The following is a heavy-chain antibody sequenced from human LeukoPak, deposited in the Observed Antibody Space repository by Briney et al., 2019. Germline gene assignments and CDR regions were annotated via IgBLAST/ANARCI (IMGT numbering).Heavy chain of an antibody. Sequence: ASVKVSRKSSGYSFTGHYMHWVRQAPGQGLEWMGVINPRGMSTIYAEKFQGRIIMTRDLSTTTDYMELSSLKSDDTAVYYCARDNSMHERGWWFDPWGQGTLVTVSS. CDR1: GYSFTGHY. J-gene: IGHJ5*02. CDR2: INPRGMST. V-gene: IGHV1-46*01. CDR3: ARDNSMHERGWWFDP. D-gene: IGHD1-1*01.